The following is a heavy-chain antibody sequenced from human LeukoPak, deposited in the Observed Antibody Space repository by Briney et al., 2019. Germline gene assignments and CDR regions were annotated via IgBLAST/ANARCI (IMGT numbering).Heavy chain of an antibody. CDR2: IWYDGSNK. CDR1: GITFRNYG. J-gene: IGHJ6*03. CDR3: ARDNYYYYMDV. V-gene: IGHV3-30*02. Sequence: GGSLRLSCAASGITFRNYGMHWVRQAPGKGLEWVAFIWYDGSNKYYADSVKGRFTISRDKSKSTLSLQMNSLRTEDTAVYYCARDNYYYYMDVWGKGTTVTISS.